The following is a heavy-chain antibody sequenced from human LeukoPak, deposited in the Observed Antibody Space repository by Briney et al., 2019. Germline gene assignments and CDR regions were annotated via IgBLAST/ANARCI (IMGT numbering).Heavy chain of an antibody. CDR3: ARAGAPLRGVPAATKYYFDY. V-gene: IGHV1-46*01. CDR1: GYTFTSYY. J-gene: IGHJ4*02. CDR2: INPSGGST. D-gene: IGHD2-2*01. Sequence: ASVKVSCKASGYTFTSYYMHWVRQAPGQGLEWMGIINPSGGSTSYAQKFQGRVTMTRNTSISTAYMELSSLRSEDTAVYYCARAGAPLRGVPAATKYYFDYWGQGTLVTVSS.